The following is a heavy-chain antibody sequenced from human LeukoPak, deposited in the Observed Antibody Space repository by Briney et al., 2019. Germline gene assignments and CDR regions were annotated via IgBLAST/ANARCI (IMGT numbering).Heavy chain of an antibody. D-gene: IGHD4-17*01. CDR2: ISGFNVNT. CDR3: ARWVSDGDGFDY. CDR1: GYTLTSYG. Sequence: ASVKVSCKASGYTLTSYGISWVRQAPGQGLEWMGWISGFNVNTNYAQKFQGRVTMTTDTSTSTAYMELRSLRSDDTAVYYCARWVSDGDGFDYWGQGTLVTVSS. V-gene: IGHV1-18*01. J-gene: IGHJ4*02.